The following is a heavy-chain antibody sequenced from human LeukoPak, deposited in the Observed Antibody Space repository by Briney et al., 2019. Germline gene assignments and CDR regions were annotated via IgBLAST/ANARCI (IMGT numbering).Heavy chain of an antibody. CDR3: ARDSVAADY. CDR1: GGSISSSSYY. CDR2: IYYSGST. V-gene: IGHV4-39*02. D-gene: IGHD6-19*01. Sequence: PSETLSLTCTVSGGSISSSSYYWGWIRQPPGKGLEWIGSIYYSGSTYYNPSLKSRVTISVDTSKNQFSLKLSSVTAADTAVYYCARDSVAADYWGQGTLVTVSS. J-gene: IGHJ4*02.